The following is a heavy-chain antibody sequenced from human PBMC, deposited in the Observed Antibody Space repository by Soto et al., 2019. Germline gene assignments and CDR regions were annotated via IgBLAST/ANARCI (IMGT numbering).Heavy chain of an antibody. CDR2: IYYSGST. CDR1: GCSISSGDYY. J-gene: IGHJ5*02. D-gene: IGHD3-10*01. V-gene: IGHV4-30-4*01. CDR3: ARLSFGDYYGSGSSNWFDH. Sequence: PXETLSLTCTAAGCSISSGDYYWSWIRQPPGKGLEWIGYIYYSGSTYYNPSLKSRVTISVDTSKNQFSLKLSSVTAADTAVYYCARLSFGDYYGSGSSNWFDHWGQGALVTVSS.